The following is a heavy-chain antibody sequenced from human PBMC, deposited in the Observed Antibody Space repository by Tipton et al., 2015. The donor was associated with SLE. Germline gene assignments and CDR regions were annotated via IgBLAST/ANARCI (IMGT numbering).Heavy chain of an antibody. CDR2: IYYSGST. CDR1: GGSISSSSYY. CDR3: ARGYCGGDCYSRHYYYYGMDV. J-gene: IGHJ6*02. V-gene: IGHV4-39*07. D-gene: IGHD2-21*01. Sequence: TLSLTCTVSGGSISSSSYYWGWIRQPPGKGLEWIGSIYYSGSTYYNPSLKSRVTISVDTSKNQFSLKLSSVTAADTVVYYCARGYCGGDCYSRHYYYYGMDVWGQGTTVTVSS.